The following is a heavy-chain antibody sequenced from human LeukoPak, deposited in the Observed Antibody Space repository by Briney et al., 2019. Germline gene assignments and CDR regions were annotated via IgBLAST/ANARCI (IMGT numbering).Heavy chain of an antibody. CDR3: ARHLYGSGSYDY. CDR2: IYYSVSI. CDR1: GGSISGYY. V-gene: IGHV4-59*08. Sequence: SETLSLTCTVSGGSISGYYWSWIRQPPGKGLEWIGYIYYSVSINYNPSLKSRVTISVDTSKNQFSLKLTSVTAADTAVYYCARHLYGSGSYDYWGQGTLVTVSS. J-gene: IGHJ4*02. D-gene: IGHD3-10*01.